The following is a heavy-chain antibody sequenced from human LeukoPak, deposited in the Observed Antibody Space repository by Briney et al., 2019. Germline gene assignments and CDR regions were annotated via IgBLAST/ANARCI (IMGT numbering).Heavy chain of an antibody. CDR2: IYSGGST. D-gene: IGHD3-22*01. CDR1: GFTVSSNY. CDR3: ARGHYYDSSGYTDY. Sequence: GGSLRLSCAASGFTVSSNYMSWVRQAPGKGLEWVSVIYSGGSTYYADSVKGRFTISRDNSKNTLYLQMNSLRAEDTAVYYCARGHYYDSSGYTDYWGQGTLVTVSS. V-gene: IGHV3-53*01. J-gene: IGHJ4*02.